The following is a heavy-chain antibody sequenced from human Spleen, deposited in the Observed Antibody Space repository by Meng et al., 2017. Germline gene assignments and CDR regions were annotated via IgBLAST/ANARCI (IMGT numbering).Heavy chain of an antibody. Sequence: GESLKISCAASGFTVNTNAMYWVRRAPGKGLEWVAVISYDGSNKYYADSVEGRFTISRDNSKNTLSLQMNSLRTEDTAVYYCARGRGYCSSSTCNNYFNPWDQGTLVTVSS. CDR1: GFTVNTNA. D-gene: IGHD2-2*01. V-gene: IGHV3-30*01. J-gene: IGHJ5*02. CDR2: ISYDGSNK. CDR3: ARGRGYCSSSTCNNYFNP.